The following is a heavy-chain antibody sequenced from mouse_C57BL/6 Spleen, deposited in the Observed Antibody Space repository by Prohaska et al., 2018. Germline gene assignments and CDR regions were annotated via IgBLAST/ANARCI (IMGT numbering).Heavy chain of an antibody. CDR1: GFSFNTYA. J-gene: IGHJ4*01. CDR2: IRSKSNNYAT. Sequence: EVQLVESGGGLVQPKGSLKLSCAASGFSFNTYAMNWVRQAPGKGLEWVARIRSKSNNYATYYADSVKDRFTISRDDSESMLYLQMNNLKTEDTAMYYCVRRGGNYAMDYWGQGTSVTVSS. V-gene: IGHV10-1*01. CDR3: VRRGGNYAMDY.